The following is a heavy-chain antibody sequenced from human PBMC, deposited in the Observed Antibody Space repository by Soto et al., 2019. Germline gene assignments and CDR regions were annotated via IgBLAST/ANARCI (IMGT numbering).Heavy chain of an antibody. J-gene: IGHJ6*02. Sequence: QVQLQESGPGLVKPSQTLSLTCTVSGGSISSGGYYWSWIRQHPGKGLEWIGYIYYSGSTYYNPSLKRRVTISVDTAKNQFSLKLSSVTAADTAVYYCARDRPITMVRGVIPKDYYYGMDVWGQGTTVTVSS. CDR3: ARDRPITMVRGVIPKDYYYGMDV. CDR2: IYYSGST. V-gene: IGHV4-31*03. CDR1: GGSISSGGYY. D-gene: IGHD3-10*01.